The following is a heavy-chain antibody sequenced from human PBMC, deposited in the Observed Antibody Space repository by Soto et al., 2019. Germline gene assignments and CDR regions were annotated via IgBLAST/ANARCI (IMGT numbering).Heavy chain of an antibody. J-gene: IGHJ5*02. V-gene: IGHV4-39*01. CDR2: IYYSGST. CDR3: ASSPISSGWYLTSLDWFDP. D-gene: IGHD6-19*01. CDR1: AGSISSSSYY. Sequence: XGTLSLTCTVSAGSISSSSYYWGWLRQPPGKGLEWIGSIYYSGSTYYNPSLKSRVTISVDTSKNQFSLKLSSVTAADTAVYYCASSPISSGWYLTSLDWFDPWGQGTLVNVS.